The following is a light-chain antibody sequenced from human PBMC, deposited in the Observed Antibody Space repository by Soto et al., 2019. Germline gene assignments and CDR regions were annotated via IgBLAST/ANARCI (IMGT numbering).Light chain of an antibody. CDR1: SSDVGGYNY. J-gene: IGLJ3*02. V-gene: IGLV2-8*01. CDR3: SSYAASNNFYFV. CDR2: EVT. Sequence: QSVLTQPPSASGSPGQSVTISCTGTSSDVGGYNYVSWYQQHPGRAPKLMIYEVTKRPSGVPDRFSGSKSGNTASLTVSGLQAEDDADYYCSSYAASNNFYFVFGGGTKLTVL.